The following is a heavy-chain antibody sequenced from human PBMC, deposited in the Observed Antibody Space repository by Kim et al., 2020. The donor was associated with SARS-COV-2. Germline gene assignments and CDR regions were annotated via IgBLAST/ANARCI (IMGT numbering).Heavy chain of an antibody. Sequence: GSTYYAESVKGRFTISRDKSKNTLYLQMNSLRAEDTAVYYCAKGAAPHDYWGQGTLVTVSS. D-gene: IGHD6-6*01. CDR3: AKGAAPHDY. J-gene: IGHJ4*02. CDR2: GST. V-gene: IGHV3-23*01.